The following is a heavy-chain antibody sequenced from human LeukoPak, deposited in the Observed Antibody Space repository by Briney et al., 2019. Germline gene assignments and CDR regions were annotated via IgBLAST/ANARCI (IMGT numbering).Heavy chain of an antibody. CDR1: GYTFTSYY. J-gene: IGHJ4*02. D-gene: IGHD5-12*01. CDR3: ARGRQEWLRQNDYFDY. V-gene: IGHV1-46*01. Sequence: GASVKVSCKASGYTFTSYYMHWVRQAPGQGLEWMGIINPSGGSTSYAQKFQGRVTMTRDTSISTAYMELSRLRSDDTAVYYCARGRQEWLRQNDYFDYWGQGTLVTVSS. CDR2: INPSGGST.